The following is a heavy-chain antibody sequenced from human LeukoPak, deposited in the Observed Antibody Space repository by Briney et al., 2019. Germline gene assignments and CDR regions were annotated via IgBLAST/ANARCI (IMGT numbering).Heavy chain of an antibody. CDR3: AKDGWYSSGSPSYFDY. CDR1: GSTFSSYA. D-gene: IGHD6-19*01. CDR2: ISGSGGST. J-gene: IGHJ4*02. V-gene: IGHV3-23*01. Sequence: GGSLRLSCAASGSTFSSYAMSWVRQAPGKGLEWVSAISGSGGSTYYADSVKGRFTISRDNSKNTLYLQMNSLRAEDTAVYYCAKDGWYSSGSPSYFDYWGQGTLVTVSS.